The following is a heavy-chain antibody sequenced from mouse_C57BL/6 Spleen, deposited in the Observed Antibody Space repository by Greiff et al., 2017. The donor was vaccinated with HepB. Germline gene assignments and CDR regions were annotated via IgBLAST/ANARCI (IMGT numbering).Heavy chain of an antibody. V-gene: IGHV14-4*01. D-gene: IGHD1-1*02. CDR1: GFNIKDDY. CDR2: IDPENGDT. J-gene: IGHJ1*03. Sequence: EVQLQQSGAELVRPGASVKLSCTASGFNIKDDYMHWVKQRPEQGLEWIGWIDPENGDTEYASKFQGKATITADTSSNTAYLQLSSLTSEDTAVYYCTEGIGYGRNWYFDVWGTGTTVTVSS. CDR3: TEGIGYGRNWYFDV.